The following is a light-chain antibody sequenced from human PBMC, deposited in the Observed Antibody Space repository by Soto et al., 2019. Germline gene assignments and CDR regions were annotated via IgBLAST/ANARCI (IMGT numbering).Light chain of an antibody. Sequence: QSVLTQPPSVSAAPGQKVTISCSGTYSNIGHNYVSWYQQLPGTAPRLLIYENNRRPSGIPDRFSGSKSGTSATLDITGLQTGDEAYYYCGTWDSSLSDGVLFGGGIQLTVL. CDR3: GTWDSSLSDGVL. CDR2: ENN. CDR1: YSNIGHNY. J-gene: IGLJ7*01. V-gene: IGLV1-51*02.